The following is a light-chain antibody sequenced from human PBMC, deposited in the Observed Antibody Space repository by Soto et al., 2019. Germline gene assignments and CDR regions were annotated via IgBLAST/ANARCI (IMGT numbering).Light chain of an antibody. CDR2: EVS. CDR1: SSDVGGYNF. CDR3: HTYADTTKVV. V-gene: IGLV2-8*01. Sequence: QSLLTQPPSAPGSLGQPVTISCTGSSSDVGGYNFVSWFQQHPGKAPKLMIYEVSKRPSQVPDRFSGSKSGNTASLTVSGLQAEDEADYYCHTYADTTKVVLGTGTKVTV. J-gene: IGLJ1*01.